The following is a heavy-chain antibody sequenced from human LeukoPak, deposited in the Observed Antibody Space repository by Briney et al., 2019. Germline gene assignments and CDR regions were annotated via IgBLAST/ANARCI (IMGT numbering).Heavy chain of an antibody. CDR2: ISDYNGYT. V-gene: IGHV1-18*04. CDR1: GYTFTGYY. Sequence: ASVKVSFKASGYTFTGYYMHWVRQAPGQGLEWMGWISDYNGYTNYAQSLQGRVTMTTDTSTSTAYMELRSLRADDTAVYYCARAKIVVVPAAMVFGFDYWGPGTLITVSS. CDR3: ARAKIVVVPAAMVFGFDY. J-gene: IGHJ4*02. D-gene: IGHD2-2*01.